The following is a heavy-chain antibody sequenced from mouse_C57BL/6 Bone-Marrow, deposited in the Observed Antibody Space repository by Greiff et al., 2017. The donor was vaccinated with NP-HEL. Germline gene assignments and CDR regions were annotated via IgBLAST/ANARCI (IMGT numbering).Heavy chain of an antibody. CDR1: GYTFTSYW. J-gene: IGHJ4*01. D-gene: IGHD3-2*02. Sequence: QVQLQQPGAELVMPGASVKLSCKASGYTFTSYWMHWVKQRPGQGLEWIGEIDPSDSYTNYNQKFKGKSTLTVDKSSSTAYMQLSSLTSEDSAVYYCARSPLSGLYAMDYWGQGTSVTVSS. CDR2: IDPSDSYT. V-gene: IGHV1-69*01. CDR3: ARSPLSGLYAMDY.